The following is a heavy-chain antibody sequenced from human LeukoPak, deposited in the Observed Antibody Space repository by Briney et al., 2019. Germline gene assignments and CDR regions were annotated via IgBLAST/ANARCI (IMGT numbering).Heavy chain of an antibody. Sequence: SETLSLTCTVSGGSISSGGYYWSWIRQHPGKGLEWIGYIYYSGSTYYNPSLKSRVTISVDTSKNQFSLKLSSVTAADTAVYYCARSDYYDSSGPDSMTEYFQHWGQGTLVTVSS. CDR1: GGSISSGGYY. D-gene: IGHD3-22*01. CDR2: IYYSGST. J-gene: IGHJ1*01. V-gene: IGHV4-31*03. CDR3: ARSDYYDSSGPDSMTEYFQH.